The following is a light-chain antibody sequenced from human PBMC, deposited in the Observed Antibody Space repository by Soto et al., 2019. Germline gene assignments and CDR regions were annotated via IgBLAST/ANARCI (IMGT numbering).Light chain of an antibody. Sequence: QSVLTQPASVSGSPGQSITISCTGTSSEVGGYNYVSWYQQHPGKAPKLMIYDVSNRPSGVSNRFSGSKSGNTASLTISGLQAEDEADYYCSSYTSSSTNVFGTGTKVTVL. V-gene: IGLV2-14*01. J-gene: IGLJ1*01. CDR1: SSEVGGYNY. CDR3: SSYTSSSTNV. CDR2: DVS.